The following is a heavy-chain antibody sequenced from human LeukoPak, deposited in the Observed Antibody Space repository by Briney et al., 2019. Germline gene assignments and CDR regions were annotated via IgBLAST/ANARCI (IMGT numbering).Heavy chain of an antibody. Sequence: SETLSLTCTVSGGSISSYYWSWIRQPPGKGLEWIGYIYYSGTTNYNPSLKSRVTMSVDTSKNQFSLKLSSVTAADTAVYYCARQLADAFDIWGQGTMVTVSS. CDR1: GGSISSYY. V-gene: IGHV4-59*08. J-gene: IGHJ3*02. CDR2: IYYSGTT. CDR3: ARQLADAFDI.